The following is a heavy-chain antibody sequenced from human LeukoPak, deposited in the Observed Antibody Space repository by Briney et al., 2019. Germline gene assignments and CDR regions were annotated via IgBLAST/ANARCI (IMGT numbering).Heavy chain of an antibody. D-gene: IGHD5-24*01. CDR3: AKDIQLSA. CDR2: IGASGEST. J-gene: IGHJ3*01. CDR1: GFTFSVVA. V-gene: IGHV3-23*01. Sequence: GGSLRLSCAASGFTFSVVAMTCVRQAPGKGLEWVSLIGASGESTYYADSVKGRLTISRDNSKNTLSLQMNSLRVEDTAMYFCAKDIQLSAWGLGTMVTVSS.